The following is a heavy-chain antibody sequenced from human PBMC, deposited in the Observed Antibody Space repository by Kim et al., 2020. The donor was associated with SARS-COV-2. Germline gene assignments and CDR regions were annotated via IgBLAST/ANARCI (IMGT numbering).Heavy chain of an antibody. CDR2: ISYDGNNK. CDR3: ERDRHPSYYYYVMVV. V-gene: IGHV3-30-3*01. Sequence: GGSLRLSCAASGFTFSRYAMRWVRQAPGKGLEWVAVISYDGNNKYSADSAKGRFSISIAKYKTTLNPQMNSLSAETAAVYYCERDRHPSYYYYVMVVRG. J-gene: IGHJ6*02. CDR1: GFTFSRYA.